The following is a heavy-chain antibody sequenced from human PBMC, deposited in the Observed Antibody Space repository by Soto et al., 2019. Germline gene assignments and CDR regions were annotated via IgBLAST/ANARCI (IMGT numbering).Heavy chain of an antibody. D-gene: IGHD5-18*01. CDR1: GGSISSSNYY. V-gene: IGHV4-39*01. CDR3: ARRVENKGYSYDPKRYNWFDP. Sequence: SETLSLTCTVSGGSISSSNYYWGWIRQPPGKGLEWIGSIYYSGSTYYNPSLKSRVTISVDTSKNQFSLKLSSVTAADTAVYYCARRVENKGYSYDPKRYNWFDPWGQGTLVTVSS. J-gene: IGHJ5*02. CDR2: IYYSGST.